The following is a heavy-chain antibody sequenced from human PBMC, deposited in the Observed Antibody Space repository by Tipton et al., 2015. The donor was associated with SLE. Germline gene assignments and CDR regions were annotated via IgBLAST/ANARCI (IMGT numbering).Heavy chain of an antibody. D-gene: IGHD7-27*01. J-gene: IGHJ3*02. CDR1: GFTFSNYA. Sequence: SLRLSCAASGFTFSNYAMHWVRQAPGKGLEWVAVTCYDGSDKYYADSVRGRFTISRDNSKNTLYLQMNRLRAEDTAVYYCARAPLQRTGGGAFAIWGQGTMVTVSP. CDR3: ARAPLQRTGGGAFAI. CDR2: TCYDGSDK. V-gene: IGHV3-33*01.